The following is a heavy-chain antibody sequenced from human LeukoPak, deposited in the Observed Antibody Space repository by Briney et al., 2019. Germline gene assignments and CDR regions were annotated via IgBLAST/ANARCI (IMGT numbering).Heavy chain of an antibody. CDR1: GFTFSSYG. CDR3: AKVAREFMGAFDI. Sequence: GGSLRLSCAASGFTFSSYGMHWVRQAPGKGLEWVAFIRYDGSNKYYADSVKGRFTISRDNSKNALYLQMNSLRAEDTAVYYCAKVAREFMGAFDIWGQGTMVTVSS. CDR2: IRYDGSNK. V-gene: IGHV3-30*02. D-gene: IGHD3-10*01. J-gene: IGHJ3*02.